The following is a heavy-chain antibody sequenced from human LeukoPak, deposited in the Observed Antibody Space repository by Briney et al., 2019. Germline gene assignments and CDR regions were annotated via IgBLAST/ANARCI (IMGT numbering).Heavy chain of an antibody. V-gene: IGHV3-7*01. D-gene: IGHD3-10*01. CDR3: ARGGKTLRGVIPQYYYYGLDV. Sequence: GGSLRLSCAASGFTFSSYWMSWVRQAPGKGLEWVANIKQDGSEKYYVDSVKGRFTISRDNAKNSLYLQMNSLRAEDTAVYYCARGGKTLRGVIPQYYYYGLDVWGQGTTVTVSS. CDR2: IKQDGSEK. J-gene: IGHJ6*02. CDR1: GFTFSSYW.